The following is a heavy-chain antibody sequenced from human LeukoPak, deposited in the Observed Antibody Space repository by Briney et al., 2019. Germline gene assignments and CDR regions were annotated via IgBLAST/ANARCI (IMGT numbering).Heavy chain of an antibody. J-gene: IGHJ3*02. Sequence: GGSLRLSCAASGFTFSTYSMNWVRQAPGKGLEWVSSISSSSTYIYYADSVKGRFTISRDNAKNSLYLQMNSLRAEDMALYYCAKSRSVAGHGGDAFDIWGQGTMVTVSS. CDR2: ISSSSTYI. CDR3: AKSRSVAGHGGDAFDI. CDR1: GFTFSTYS. D-gene: IGHD6-19*01. V-gene: IGHV3-21*04.